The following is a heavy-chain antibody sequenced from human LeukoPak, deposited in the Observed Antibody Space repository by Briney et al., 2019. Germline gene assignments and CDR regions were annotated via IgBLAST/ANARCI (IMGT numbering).Heavy chain of an antibody. V-gene: IGHV3-21*04. Sequence: GGSLRLSCAASGFTFSSYSMNWVRQAPGKGLEWVSSISSSSSYIYYADSVKGRFTISRDNAKNSLYLQMNSLRSEDTAVYYCARGALPYGNYYYYGMDVWGQGTTVTVSS. CDR2: ISSSSSYI. J-gene: IGHJ6*02. CDR3: ARGALPYGNYYYYGMDV. D-gene: IGHD3-10*01. CDR1: GFTFSSYS.